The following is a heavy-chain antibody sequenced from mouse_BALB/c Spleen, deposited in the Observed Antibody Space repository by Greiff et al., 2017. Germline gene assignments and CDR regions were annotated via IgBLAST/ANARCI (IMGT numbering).Heavy chain of an antibody. J-gene: IGHJ4*01. D-gene: IGHD2-14*01. CDR3: ARGYYRYDYAMDY. CDR2: ISYSGST. Sequence: EVQLVESGPGLVKPSQSLSLTCTVTGYSITSDYAWNWIRQFPGNKLEWMGYISYSGSTSYNPSLKSRISITRDTSKNQFFLQLNSVTTEDTATYYCARGYYRYDYAMDYWGQGTSVTVSS. CDR1: GYSITSDYA. V-gene: IGHV3-2*02.